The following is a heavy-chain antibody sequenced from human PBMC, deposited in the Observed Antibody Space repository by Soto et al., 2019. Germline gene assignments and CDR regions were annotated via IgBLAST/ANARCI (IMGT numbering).Heavy chain of an antibody. CDR3: ARHGSNYYYDSSGYYWFYP. V-gene: IGHV4-39*01. Sequence: SETLSLTCTVSGGSISSSSYYWGWIRQPPGKGLEWIGSIYYSGSTYYNPSLKSRVTISVDTSKNQFSLKLSSVTAADTAVYYCARHGSNYYYDSSGYYWFYPWGQGTLVTVSS. D-gene: IGHD3-22*01. J-gene: IGHJ5*02. CDR2: IYYSGST. CDR1: GGSISSSSYY.